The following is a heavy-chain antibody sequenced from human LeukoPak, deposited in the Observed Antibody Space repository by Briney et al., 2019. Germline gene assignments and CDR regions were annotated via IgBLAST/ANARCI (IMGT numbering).Heavy chain of an antibody. D-gene: IGHD6-19*01. V-gene: IGHV3-7*01. Sequence: GGSLRLSCAASEFTFSNYWMSWVRQAPGKGLERVAHTNQDGSKNYYVDSLKGRFTISRDNAKNSSYLQVNSLRAEDTAVYYCATTVPGYPDDYFDYWGQGTLVTVSS. CDR1: EFTFSNYW. CDR2: TNQDGSKN. CDR3: ATTVPGYPDDYFDY. J-gene: IGHJ4*02.